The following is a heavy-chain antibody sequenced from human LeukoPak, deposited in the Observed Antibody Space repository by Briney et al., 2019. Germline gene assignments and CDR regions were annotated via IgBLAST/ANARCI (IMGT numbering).Heavy chain of an antibody. Sequence: PGGSLRLSCAASGFTFSGSAMHWVRQASGKGLEWVGRIRSKANSYATAYAASVKGRFTISRDDSKNTAYLQMNSLKTEDTAVYYCTRRLLSPGIAAAGTWAEDAFDIWGQGTMVTVSS. CDR3: TRRLLSPGIAAAGTWAEDAFDI. CDR2: IRSKANSYAT. V-gene: IGHV3-73*01. J-gene: IGHJ3*02. CDR1: GFTFSGSA. D-gene: IGHD6-13*01.